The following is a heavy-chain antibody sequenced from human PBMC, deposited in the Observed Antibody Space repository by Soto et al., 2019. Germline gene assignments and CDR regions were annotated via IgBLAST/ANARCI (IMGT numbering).Heavy chain of an antibody. J-gene: IGHJ4*02. Sequence: EVQLVESGGGLVQPGGSLRLSCAASGFTFSSYSMNWVRQAPGKGLEWVSYISSSSSTIYYADSVKGRFTISRDNAKNSLYLQMNSLRDEDTAVYYCARGVGYCSSTSCMFDYWGQGTLVTVSS. CDR1: GFTFSSYS. V-gene: IGHV3-48*02. CDR3: ARGVGYCSSTSCMFDY. CDR2: ISSSSSTI. D-gene: IGHD2-2*01.